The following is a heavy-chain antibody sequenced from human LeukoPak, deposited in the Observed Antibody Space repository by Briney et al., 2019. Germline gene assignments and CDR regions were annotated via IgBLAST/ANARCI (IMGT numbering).Heavy chain of an antibody. V-gene: IGHV3-48*01. CDR2: ISSSSSTI. J-gene: IGHJ4*02. CDR1: GFTFSSYS. Sequence: AGGSLRLSCAASGFTFSSYSMNWVRQAPGKGLEWVSYISSSSSTIYYAGSVKGRFTISRDNAKNSLYLQMNSLRAEDTAVYYCARDTDRGFDYWGQGTLVTVSS. D-gene: IGHD3-22*01. CDR3: ARDTDRGFDY.